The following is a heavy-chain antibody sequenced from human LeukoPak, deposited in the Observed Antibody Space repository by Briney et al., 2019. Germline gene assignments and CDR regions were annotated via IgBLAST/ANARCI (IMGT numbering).Heavy chain of an antibody. CDR3: ARHQRASQYYFDY. V-gene: IGHV3-48*01. J-gene: IGHJ4*02. CDR1: GFTFSRHS. Sequence: GGSLRLSCAVSGFTFSRHSMSWVRQAPGRGLEWVSFMSDDTTNIYYADSVRGRFTISRDNAGTSLFLQMNSLRAEDTAVYYCARHQRASQYYFDYWGQGILVTVSS. CDR2: MSDDTTNI.